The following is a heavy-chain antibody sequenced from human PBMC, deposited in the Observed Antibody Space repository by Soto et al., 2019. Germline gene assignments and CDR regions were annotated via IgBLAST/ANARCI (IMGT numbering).Heavy chain of an antibody. CDR1: GYTFTNYG. Sequence: QVQLVQSGAEVKKPGASVKVSCKASGYTFTNYGITWVRQAPGQGLEWVGWISGHNGNTNYAQKLQDRVTMTTDTPTSTAYIDLRGLRYDDTAVYYCAIGGDSYGYEASFDYWGHGTLVTLSS. J-gene: IGHJ4*01. D-gene: IGHD5-18*01. V-gene: IGHV1-18*01. CDR2: ISGHNGNT. CDR3: AIGGDSYGYEASFDY.